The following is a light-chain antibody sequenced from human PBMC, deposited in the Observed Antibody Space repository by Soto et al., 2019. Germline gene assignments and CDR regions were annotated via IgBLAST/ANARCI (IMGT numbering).Light chain of an antibody. J-gene: IGLJ1*01. CDR2: SNS. Sequence: QSALTQPPSASGTPGQRVSISCSGSSSNIGTNTVNWYQQLPGTAPKLLIYSNSQRPSGVPDRFSGSKSGTSASLAISGLQCDDDAESYCAAWDVGVSGYVFGSGTKVTVL. CDR1: SSNIGTNT. CDR3: AAWDVGVSGYV. V-gene: IGLV1-44*01.